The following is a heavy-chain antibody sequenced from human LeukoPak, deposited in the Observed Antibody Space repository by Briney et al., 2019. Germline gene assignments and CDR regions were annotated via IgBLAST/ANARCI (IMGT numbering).Heavy chain of an antibody. CDR1: GFTFSSYG. D-gene: IGHD3-9*01. V-gene: IGHV3-23*01. J-gene: IGHJ4*02. CDR2: ISGSGGST. Sequence: GGSLRLSCAASGFTFSSYGMSWVRQAPGKGLEWVSAISGSGGSTYYADSVKGRFTISRDNSKNTLYLQMNSLRAEDTAVYYCAKDGGEYYDILTGHDYWGQGTLVTVSS. CDR3: AKDGGEYYDILTGHDY.